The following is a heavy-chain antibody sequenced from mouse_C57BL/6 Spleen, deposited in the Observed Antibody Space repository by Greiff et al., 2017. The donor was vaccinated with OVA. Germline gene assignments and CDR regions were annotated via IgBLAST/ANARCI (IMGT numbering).Heavy chain of an antibody. CDR1: GFTFSDYG. CDR2: ISSGSSTI. D-gene: IGHD2-10*01. CDR3: ARNACYGNSFAY. J-gene: IGHJ3*01. Sequence: DVKLVESGGGLVKPGGSLKLSCAASGFTFSDYGMHWVRQAPEKGLEWVAYISSGSSTIYYADTVKGRFTISRDNAKNTLFLQMTSLSSEDTAIYYCARNACYGNSFAYWGQGTLVTVSA. V-gene: IGHV5-17*01.